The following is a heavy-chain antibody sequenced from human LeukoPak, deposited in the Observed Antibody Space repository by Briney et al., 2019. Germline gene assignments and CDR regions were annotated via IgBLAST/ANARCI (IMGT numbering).Heavy chain of an antibody. CDR3: AKDLTAFNYEPSDAFDI. D-gene: IGHD4-11*01. Sequence: GGSLRLSCAASGFTVSSNYMSWVRQAPGKGLEWVSVIYRGGDTHYADSVKGRFTISRDNSKNTLYLQMNSLRVEDTAVYYCAKDLTAFNYEPSDAFDIWGQGTMVTVSS. J-gene: IGHJ3*02. CDR1: GFTVSSNY. V-gene: IGHV3-53*05. CDR2: IYRGGDT.